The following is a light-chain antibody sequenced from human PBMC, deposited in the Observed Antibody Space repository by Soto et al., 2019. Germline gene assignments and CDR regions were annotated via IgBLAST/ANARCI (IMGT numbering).Light chain of an antibody. CDR2: GAS. Sequence: EIVLTQSPGTLSLSPGERATLSCRASQSVSSTYLAWYQQKPGQAPRILIYGASTRATGIPDRFSGSGSGTDFTLTISRLEPEDFAVYYCQQYRSSPMYTFGQGTKLEIK. CDR1: QSVSSTY. V-gene: IGKV3-20*01. J-gene: IGKJ2*01. CDR3: QQYRSSPMYT.